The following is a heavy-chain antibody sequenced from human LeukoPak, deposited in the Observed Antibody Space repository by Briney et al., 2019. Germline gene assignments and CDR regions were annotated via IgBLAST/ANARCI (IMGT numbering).Heavy chain of an antibody. CDR1: ALTFGSDA. J-gene: IGHJ2*01. CDR2: ISGSGGST. D-gene: IGHD3-22*01. V-gene: IGHV3-23*01. CDR3: ATAADSSGYYSHWYFDL. Sequence: GSLRLSCAASALTFGSDAMSWVRQALGKGLEWVSAISGSGGSTYYADSVKGRFTISRDNSKNTLYLQMNSLRAEDTAVYYCATAADSSGYYSHWYFDLWGRGTLVTVSS.